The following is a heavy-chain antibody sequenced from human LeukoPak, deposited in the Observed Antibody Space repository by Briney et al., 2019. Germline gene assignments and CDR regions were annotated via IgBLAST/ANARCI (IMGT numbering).Heavy chain of an antibody. V-gene: IGHV3-53*01. CDR2: IYSGGST. Sequence: GGSLRLSCAASGFTVSSNYMSWVRQAPGKGLEWVSVIYSGGSTYYADSVKGRFTISRDNSNNTLYLQINSLRAEDTAVYYCARDSITMVRGSVWGQGTMVTVSS. CDR1: GFTVSSNY. D-gene: IGHD3-10*01. CDR3: ARDSITMVRGSV. J-gene: IGHJ3*01.